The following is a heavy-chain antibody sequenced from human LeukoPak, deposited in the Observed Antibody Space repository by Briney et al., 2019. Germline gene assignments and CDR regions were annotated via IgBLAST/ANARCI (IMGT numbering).Heavy chain of an antibody. J-gene: IGHJ5*02. Sequence: SETLSLTCTVSGGPVSSGSYYWSWIRQPPGKGLEWIGFIFYSGSTKYNPSLKSRVTISVDTSKNQLSLKLSSVTAADTAVYYCAREPGFDSSGYLNWFDPWGQGTLVTVSS. CDR3: AREPGFDSSGYLNWFDP. V-gene: IGHV4-61*01. D-gene: IGHD3-22*01. CDR1: GGPVSSGSYY. CDR2: IFYSGST.